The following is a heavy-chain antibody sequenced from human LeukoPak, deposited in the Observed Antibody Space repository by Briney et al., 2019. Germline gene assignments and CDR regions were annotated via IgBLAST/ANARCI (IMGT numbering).Heavy chain of an antibody. J-gene: IGHJ5*02. D-gene: IGHD6-13*01. CDR3: AKDRGEYQLVQGPWFDP. V-gene: IGHV3-23*01. CDR2: ISGSGVST. Sequence: DPGGSLRLSCAASGFTFSSYAMSWVRQAPGKGLEWVSVISGSGVSTYYADSVKGRFTISRDNSKNTLYLQMNSLRAEDTAVYYCAKDRGEYQLVQGPWFDPWGQGTLVTVSS. CDR1: GFTFSSYA.